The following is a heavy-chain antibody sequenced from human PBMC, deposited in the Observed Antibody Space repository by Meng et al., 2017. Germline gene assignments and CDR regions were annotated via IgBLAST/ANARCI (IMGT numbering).Heavy chain of an antibody. CDR3: ARGGSYYSY. CDR2: INSDGSST. V-gene: IGHV3/OR16-13*01. Sequence: LVGSGGGLVQPGGARCLSCAAHAVTFSSYGMHRVRQAPGKGLVWVSRINSDGSSTSYTDSMKGQFTISRDNSKNTLYLQMNSLRAEDTAVYYCARGGSYYSYWGQGTLVTVSS. CDR1: AVTFSSYG. J-gene: IGHJ4*02. D-gene: IGHD1-26*01.